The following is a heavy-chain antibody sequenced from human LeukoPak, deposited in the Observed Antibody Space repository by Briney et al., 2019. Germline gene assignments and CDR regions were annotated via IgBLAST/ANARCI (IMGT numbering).Heavy chain of an antibody. V-gene: IGHV4-30-2*05. CDR1: GGSITSGPYS. D-gene: IGHD3-10*01. J-gene: IGHJ5*02. CDR2: IFHSGTT. CDR3: ARGFGAGNYYYGWFDP. Sequence: SQTPSLTCAVSGGSITSGPYSWSWVRQPPGKGLEWIGYIFHSGTTYYNPSLKSRVSISRDMSKNQLSLMLSSVTAADTAVYYCARGFGAGNYYYGWFDPWGQGTLVTVSS.